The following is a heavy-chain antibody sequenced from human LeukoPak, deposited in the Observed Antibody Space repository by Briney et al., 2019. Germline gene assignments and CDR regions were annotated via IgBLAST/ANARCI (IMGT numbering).Heavy chain of an antibody. J-gene: IGHJ6*03. V-gene: IGHV4-39*01. CDR2: IYYSGST. D-gene: IGHD2-8*01. CDR1: GGSISSSSYY. Sequence: PSETLSLTCTVSGGSISSSSYYWGWIRQPPGKGLEWIGTIYYSGSTYYNPSLKGRVTISVDTSKNQFSLKLSSVTAADTSVYYCARHSVCTNGVCYGGFYYYYMDVWGKGTTVTVSS. CDR3: ARHSVCTNGVCYGGFYYYYMDV.